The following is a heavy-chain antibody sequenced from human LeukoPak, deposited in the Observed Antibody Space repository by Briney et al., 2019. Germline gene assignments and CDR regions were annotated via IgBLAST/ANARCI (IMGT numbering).Heavy chain of an antibody. CDR3: ARERSITIFGVVTYYYYGMDV. CDR1: GGTFSSYA. V-gene: IGHV1-69*04. D-gene: IGHD3-3*01. Sequence: SVKVSCKASGGTFSSYAISWVRQAPGQGLEWMGRIIPILGIANYAQKFQGRVTITADKSTSTAYMELRSLRSDDTAVYYCARERSITIFGVVTYYYYGMDVWGQGTTVTVSS. J-gene: IGHJ6*02. CDR2: IIPILGIA.